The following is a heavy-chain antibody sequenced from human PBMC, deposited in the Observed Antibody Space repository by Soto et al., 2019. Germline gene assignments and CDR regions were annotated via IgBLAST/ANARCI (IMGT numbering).Heavy chain of an antibody. CDR3: AKKGLGSIATYCTTGDCHYAFDV. CDR2: ISGGGDGT. V-gene: IGHV3-23*01. J-gene: IGHJ3*01. CDR1: GFTFYNYA. D-gene: IGHD2-8*01. Sequence: EVQLLESGGGLVRPGGSLRLSCAASGFTFYNYAMNWVRQAPGKGLEWVSTISGGGDGTYYADSVKGRFTISRDNYRNTVYLEMNSLRAEDTALYSCAKKGLGSIATYCTTGDCHYAFDVWGQGTLVTVSS.